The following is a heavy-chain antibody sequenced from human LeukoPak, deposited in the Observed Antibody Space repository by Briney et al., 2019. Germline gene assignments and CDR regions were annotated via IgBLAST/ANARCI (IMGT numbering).Heavy chain of an antibody. J-gene: IGHJ3*02. CDR2: IFYSGST. Sequence: SETLSLTCTVSGGSISSSSYYWGWIRQPPGKGLEWIGSIFYSGSTYYNPSLKSRVTVSLDTSKNQFSLKLSSVTAADTAVYYCARSPGWAYCGGDCYSGGAFDIWGQGTMVTVSS. V-gene: IGHV4-39*07. CDR3: ARSPGWAYCGGDCYSGGAFDI. D-gene: IGHD2-21*02. CDR1: GGSISSSSYY.